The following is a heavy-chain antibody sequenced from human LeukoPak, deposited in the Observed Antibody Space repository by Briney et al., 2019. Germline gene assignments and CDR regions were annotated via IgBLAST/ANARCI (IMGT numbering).Heavy chain of an antibody. Sequence: GGSLRLSCAASGFTFSNYAMSWVRQAPGKGLEWVSSINGRGGSTYYADSVKGRFTISRDNSKNTLYLQMNSLRAEDTAVYYCAKEGYSGSYGGGYFDYWGQGTLVTVSS. CDR3: AKEGYSGSYGGGYFDY. D-gene: IGHD1-26*01. J-gene: IGHJ4*02. CDR2: INGRGGST. V-gene: IGHV3-23*01. CDR1: GFTFSNYA.